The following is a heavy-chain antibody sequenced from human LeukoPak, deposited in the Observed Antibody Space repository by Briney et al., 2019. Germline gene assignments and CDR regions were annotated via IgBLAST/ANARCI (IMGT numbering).Heavy chain of an antibody. CDR3: ARAPRYGAYDS. Sequence: GGSLRLSCAGSGFTVSSSYMSWVRQAPGKGLEWVSVIYSGGSTYYADSVKGRFTISRDTSKNTLYLQMNSLRAEDTAVYYCARAPRYGAYDSWGQGTLVTVSS. CDR2: IYSGGST. J-gene: IGHJ5*01. D-gene: IGHD4-17*01. V-gene: IGHV3-66*01. CDR1: GFTVSSSY.